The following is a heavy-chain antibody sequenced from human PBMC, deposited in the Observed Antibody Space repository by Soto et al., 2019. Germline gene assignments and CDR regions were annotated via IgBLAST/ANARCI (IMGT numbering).Heavy chain of an antibody. CDR1: GFTFSSYS. V-gene: IGHV3-21*01. J-gene: IGHJ4*02. CDR3: ARDTGVGSSGYSGY. D-gene: IGHD3-22*01. CDR2: ISSSSSYI. Sequence: GGSLRLSCAASGFTFSSYSMNWVRQAPGKGLEWVSSISSSSSYIYYADSVKGRFTISRDNAKNSLYLQMNSLRAEDTAVYYCARDTGVGSSGYSGYWGQGTLVTVSS.